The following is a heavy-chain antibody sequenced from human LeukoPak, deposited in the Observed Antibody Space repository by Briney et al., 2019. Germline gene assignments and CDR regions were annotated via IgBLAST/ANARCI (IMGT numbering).Heavy chain of an antibody. Sequence: SETLSLTCAVYGGSFSGYYWSWIRQPPGKGLEWIGEINHSGSTNYNPSLKSRVTISVDTSKNQFSLKLSSVTAADTAVYYCARGDRSSSCPTFDYWGRGTLVTVSS. CDR1: GGSFSGYY. D-gene: IGHD6-13*01. V-gene: IGHV4-34*01. CDR2: INHSGST. CDR3: ARGDRSSSCPTFDY. J-gene: IGHJ4*02.